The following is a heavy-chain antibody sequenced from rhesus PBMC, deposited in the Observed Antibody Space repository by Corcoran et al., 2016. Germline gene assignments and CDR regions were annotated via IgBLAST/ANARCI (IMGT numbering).Heavy chain of an antibody. J-gene: IGHJ4*01. CDR1: GDSLTSSNW. CDR3: ARHLNTVIYFDY. V-gene: IGHV4-93*02. Sequence: QVQLQESGPAVVKPSETPSLTCAVSGDSLTSSNWWSRIRQSPGQGLEWIGGIYGSGGSTEYNPSLKSRVTISIDTSKNQFSLKLSSVTAADTAVYYCARHLNTVIYFDYWGQGVLVTVSS. CDR2: IYGSGGST. D-gene: IGHD4-23*01.